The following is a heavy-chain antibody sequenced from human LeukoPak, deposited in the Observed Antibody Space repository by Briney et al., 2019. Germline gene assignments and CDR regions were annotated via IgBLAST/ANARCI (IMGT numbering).Heavy chain of an antibody. CDR1: GFTFNNYA. J-gene: IGHJ3*02. Sequence: GGSLRLSCAAPGFTFNNYAMHWVRQAPGKGLEWVAFISYEGRDKCYADSVKGRFTISRDNSENTLYLQMNSLRPEDTAVYYCTREVNAFDIWGQGTMVTVSS. V-gene: IGHV3-30*04. CDR3: TREVNAFDI. CDR2: ISYEGRDK.